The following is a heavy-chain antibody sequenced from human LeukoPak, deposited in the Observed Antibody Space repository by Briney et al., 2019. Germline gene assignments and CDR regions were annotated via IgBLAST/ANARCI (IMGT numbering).Heavy chain of an antibody. Sequence: ASVKVSCKASGYTFTSYGISWVQQAPGQGLEWMGWISAYNGNTNYAQKLQGRVTMTTDTSTSTAYMELRSLRSDDTAVYYCARDIAVAGNPLTYYYYYYMDVWGKGTTVTISS. CDR1: GYTFTSYG. V-gene: IGHV1-18*01. D-gene: IGHD6-19*01. CDR3: ARDIAVAGNPLTYYYYYYMDV. J-gene: IGHJ6*03. CDR2: ISAYNGNT.